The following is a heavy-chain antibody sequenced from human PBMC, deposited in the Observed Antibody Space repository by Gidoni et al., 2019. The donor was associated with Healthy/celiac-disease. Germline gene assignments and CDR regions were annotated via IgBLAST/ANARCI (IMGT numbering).Heavy chain of an antibody. CDR1: GYSFTSYW. CDR3: ARLGYDSSVGHYYYGMDV. D-gene: IGHD3-22*01. V-gene: IGHV5-51*01. CDR2: IYPGDSDT. J-gene: IGHJ6*02. Sequence: EVQLVQSGAEVKKPGESLKISCKGSGYSFTSYWIGWVRQMPGKGLEWMGIIYPGDSDTRYSPSFQGQVTISADKSISTAYLQWSSLKASDTAMYYCARLGYDSSVGHYYYGMDVWGQGTTVTVSS.